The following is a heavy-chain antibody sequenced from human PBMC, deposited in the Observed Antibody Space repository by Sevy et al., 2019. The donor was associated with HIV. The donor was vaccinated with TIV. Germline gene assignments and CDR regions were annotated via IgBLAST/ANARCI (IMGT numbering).Heavy chain of an antibody. CDR1: GFTFSSYA. CDR3: AKQYSSGSHHFDY. CDR2: ISGSGGST. D-gene: IGHD6-19*01. V-gene: IGHV3-23*01. Sequence: GGSLRLSCAASGFTFSSYAMSWVRQAPGKGLEWVSAISGSGGSTYYADSVKGRFTISRDNSKNTLYLQMNSLRAEVTAVYYCAKQYSSGSHHFDYWGQGTLVTVSS. J-gene: IGHJ4*02.